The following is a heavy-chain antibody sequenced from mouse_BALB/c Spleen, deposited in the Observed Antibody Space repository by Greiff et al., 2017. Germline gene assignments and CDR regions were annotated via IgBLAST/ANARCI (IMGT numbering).Heavy chain of an antibody. V-gene: IGHV5-12-1*01. CDR1: GFAFSSYD. CDR3: ARQLGGAY. J-gene: IGHJ3*01. CDR2: ISSGGGST. Sequence: EVQLVEPGGGLVKPGGSLKLSCAASGFAFSSYDMSWVRQTPEKRLEWVAYISSGGGSTYYPDTVKGRFTISRDNAKNTLYLQMSSLKSEDTAMYYCARQLGGAYWGQGTLVTVSA. D-gene: IGHD4-1*01.